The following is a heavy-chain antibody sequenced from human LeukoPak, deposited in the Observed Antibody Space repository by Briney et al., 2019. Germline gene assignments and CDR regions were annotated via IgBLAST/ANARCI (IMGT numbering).Heavy chain of an antibody. D-gene: IGHD4-17*01. J-gene: IGHJ5*02. Sequence: PGGSLRLSCAASRFNVRSNYMTWVRQAPGKGLEWVSVIYSGGSTYYADPVKGRFTISRGNSKNTLYLQMNSLRAEDTAVYYCARLSPYGGGNNWFDPWGQGTLVTVSS. CDR2: IYSGGST. V-gene: IGHV3-66*04. CDR1: RFNVRSNY. CDR3: ARLSPYGGGNNWFDP.